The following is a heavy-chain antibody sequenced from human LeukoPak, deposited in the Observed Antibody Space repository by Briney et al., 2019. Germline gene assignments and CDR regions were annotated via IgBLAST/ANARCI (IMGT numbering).Heavy chain of an antibody. D-gene: IGHD6-13*01. J-gene: IGHJ3*02. Sequence: GGSLRLSCATSGFTVSSNYMSWVRQAPGKGLEWVSVIYSGGSTYYADSVKGRFTISRDNSKNTLYLQMNSLRAEDTAVYYCAKVGIAAAGTGALDIWGQGTMVTVSS. CDR2: IYSGGST. V-gene: IGHV3-53*05. CDR1: GFTVSSNY. CDR3: AKVGIAAAGTGALDI.